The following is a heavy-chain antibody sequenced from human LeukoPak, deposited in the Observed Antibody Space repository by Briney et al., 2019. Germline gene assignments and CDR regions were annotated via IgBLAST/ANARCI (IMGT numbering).Heavy chain of an antibody. Sequence: GGSLRLSCAASGFTFSNYGIHWVRQAPGKGLEWVALIWYDGSNKYYADSVKGRFTISRDNSKNTLYLQMNSLRAEDTAVYYCAKSWYCSGGSCHDAFDIWGQGTMVTVSS. CDR2: IWYDGSNK. D-gene: IGHD2-15*01. CDR1: GFTFSNYG. J-gene: IGHJ3*02. V-gene: IGHV3-30*02. CDR3: AKSWYCSGGSCHDAFDI.